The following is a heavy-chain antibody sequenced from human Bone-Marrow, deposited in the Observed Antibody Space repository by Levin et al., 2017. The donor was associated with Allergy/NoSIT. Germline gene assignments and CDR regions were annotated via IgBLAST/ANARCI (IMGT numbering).Heavy chain of an antibody. Sequence: AGGSLRLSCAASGFTFDGYAMHWVRQTPGKGLEWVAGISWNGDSTRYADSVKGRFTISRDNAKNSLYLQMNSLRDEDTAFYYCAKDRSTGDYGGRGRYYFYGMDVWGQGTTVIVSS. V-gene: IGHV3-9*01. D-gene: IGHD4-17*01. CDR1: GFTFDGYA. J-gene: IGHJ6*02. CDR3: AKDRSTGDYGGRGRYYFYGMDV. CDR2: ISWNGDST.